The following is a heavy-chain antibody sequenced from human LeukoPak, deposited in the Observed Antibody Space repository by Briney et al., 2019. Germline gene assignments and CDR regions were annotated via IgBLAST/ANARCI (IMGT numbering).Heavy chain of an antibody. D-gene: IGHD1-1*01. CDR2: ISSSGSTI. CDR3: ARVSVVYNKFDY. CDR1: GFTFSSYE. V-gene: IGHV3-48*03. J-gene: IGHJ4*02. Sequence: GGSLRLSCAASGFTFSSYEMNWVRQAPGKGLEWASYISSSGSTIYYADSVKGRFTISRDNAKNSLYLQMNSLRAEDTAVYYCARVSVVYNKFDYWGQGTLVTVSS.